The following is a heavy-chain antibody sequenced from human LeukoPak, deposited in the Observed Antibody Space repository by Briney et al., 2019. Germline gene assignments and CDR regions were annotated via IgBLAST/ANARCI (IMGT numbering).Heavy chain of an antibody. J-gene: IGHJ5*02. CDR3: ASSALSSSGGGFFDP. CDR1: GYSFTSYW. V-gene: IGHV5-51*01. Sequence: GESLKISCKGSGYSFTSYWIGWVRQMPGKGLEWMGIIYPGDSDTRYSLSFQGQVTISADKSISTAYLQWSSLKASDTAMYYCASSALSSSGGGFFDPWGQGTLVTVSS. CDR2: IYPGDSDT. D-gene: IGHD6-6*01.